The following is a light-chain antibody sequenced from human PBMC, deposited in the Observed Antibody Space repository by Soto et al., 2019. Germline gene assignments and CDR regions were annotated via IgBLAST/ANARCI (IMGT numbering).Light chain of an antibody. Sequence: EIVLTQSPCTLPLSPGERATLSCRASQTISSNYLAWYQQKPGQAPRLLIYVASTRATDIPDRFSGSGSGTDFTLTISRLEPEDFSVYYCQQYSSSPPTFGGGTKVDIK. CDR2: VAS. V-gene: IGKV3-20*01. CDR3: QQYSSSPPT. CDR1: QTISSNY. J-gene: IGKJ4*01.